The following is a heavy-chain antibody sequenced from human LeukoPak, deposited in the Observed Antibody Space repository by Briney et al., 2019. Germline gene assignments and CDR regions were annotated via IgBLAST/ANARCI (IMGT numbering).Heavy chain of an antibody. CDR2: IDYSGTT. CDR1: GGSISTYY. D-gene: IGHD1-26*01. V-gene: IGHV4-59*08. J-gene: IGHJ4*02. CDR3: ARHGGSYSFDY. Sequence: PSETLSLTCTLSGGSISTYYWSWIRQPPGRGLEWIGHIDYSGTTTYNPSLKSRVTMSVDTSKKQFSLKLSSVTAADTAVYYCARHGGSYSFDYWGQGTLVTVSS.